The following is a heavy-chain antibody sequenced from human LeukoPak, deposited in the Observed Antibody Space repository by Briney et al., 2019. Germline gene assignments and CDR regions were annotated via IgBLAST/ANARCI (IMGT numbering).Heavy chain of an antibody. Sequence: GASVKLSCKASGYHFPDYYIHWLRQAPGQGLQWMGRINPNSGGTDYAQKFQGRVTMTRDTSITTVYMELSSRRSDDTAFFYCARKSSKTFFDWGQGTLVTVSS. CDR2: INPNSGGT. V-gene: IGHV1-2*02. D-gene: IGHD3-3*01. CDR3: ARKSSKTFFD. J-gene: IGHJ4*02. CDR1: GYHFPDYY.